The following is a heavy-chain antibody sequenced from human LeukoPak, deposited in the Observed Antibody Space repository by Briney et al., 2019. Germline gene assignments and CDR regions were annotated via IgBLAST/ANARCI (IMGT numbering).Heavy chain of an antibody. CDR3: ARSGSYSSAWFDP. J-gene: IGHJ5*02. CDR2: IIPIFGTA. D-gene: IGHD1-26*01. CDR1: GGTFSSYA. Sequence: SVKVSCKGSGGTFSSYAISWVRQAPGQGLEWMGGIIPIFGTANYAQKFQGRVTITADESTSTAYMELSSLRSEDTAVYYCARSGSYSSAWFDPWGQGTLVTVSS. V-gene: IGHV1-69*13.